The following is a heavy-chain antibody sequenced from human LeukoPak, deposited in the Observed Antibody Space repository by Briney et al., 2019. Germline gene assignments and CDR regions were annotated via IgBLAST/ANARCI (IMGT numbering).Heavy chain of an antibody. Sequence: GGSLRLSCVASGFNFRDYGIHWVRQAPGKGLEWVAAMSYDESFDYYGESEKGRFIISRDNPMNTVYLQMNSLRVADTAVYFCAKERQRGISYGGGPFDSWGQGILVTVSS. CDR2: MSYDESFD. D-gene: IGHD3-16*01. J-gene: IGHJ4*02. CDR3: AKERQRGISYGGGPFDS. CDR1: GFNFRDYG. V-gene: IGHV3-30*18.